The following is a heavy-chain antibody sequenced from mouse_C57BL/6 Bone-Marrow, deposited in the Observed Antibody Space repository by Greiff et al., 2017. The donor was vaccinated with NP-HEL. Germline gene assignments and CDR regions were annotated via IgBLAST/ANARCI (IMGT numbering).Heavy chain of an antibody. CDR3: VRQGYDGYYLDY. J-gene: IGHJ2*01. Sequence: EVQLVESGGGLVQPTGSLKLSCAASGFSFDTYAMNWVRQAPGKGLEWVARIRSKSNNYATYYDDSLKYRFTISRDDSESMLYLQMNNLKTEDTAMYYCVRQGYDGYYLDYWGQGTTLTVSS. CDR2: IRSKSNNYAT. CDR1: GFSFDTYA. D-gene: IGHD2-3*01. V-gene: IGHV10-1*01.